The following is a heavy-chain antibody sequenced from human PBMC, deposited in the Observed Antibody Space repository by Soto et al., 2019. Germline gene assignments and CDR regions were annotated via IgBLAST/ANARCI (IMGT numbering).Heavy chain of an antibody. D-gene: IGHD2-2*02. CDR1: GFTLSSYA. V-gene: IGHV3-30-3*01. J-gene: IGHJ6*02. CDR2: ISYDGSNK. CDR3: ARLIRPNEHIVVVPAAILAHYYYYYGMDV. Sequence: GSLRLSCAASGFTLSSYAMSWVRQAPGKGLEWVAVISYDGSNKYYADSVKGRFTISRDNSKNTLYLQMNSLRAEDTAVYYCARLIRPNEHIVVVPAAILAHYYYYYGMDVWGQGTTVTVSS.